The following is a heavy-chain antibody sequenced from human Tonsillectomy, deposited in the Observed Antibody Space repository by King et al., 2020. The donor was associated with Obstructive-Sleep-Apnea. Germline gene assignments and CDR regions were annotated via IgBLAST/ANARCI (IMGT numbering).Heavy chain of an antibody. J-gene: IGHJ6*02. D-gene: IGHD5-18*01. CDR1: GYTFTTFY. CDR2: LNPSGGST. CDR3: AGGGYPYAREYFYYYGLDL. V-gene: IGHV1-46*01. Sequence: QLVQSGAEVKKPGASVKLSCKASGYTFTTFYMHWVRQAPGQGLEWMGILNPSGGSTNFAQKFQDRVTMTRDSSTSTVYMELSSLRSDDTAVYYCAGGGYPYAREYFYYYGLDLWGQGTTVTVSS.